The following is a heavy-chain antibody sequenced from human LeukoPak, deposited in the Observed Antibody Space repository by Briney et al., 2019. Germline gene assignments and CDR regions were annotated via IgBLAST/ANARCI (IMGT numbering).Heavy chain of an antibody. J-gene: IGHJ4*02. CDR2: IYYSGST. Sequence: GSLRLSCAASGFTFSSYSMNWVRQAPGKGLEWIGSIYYSGSTYYNPSLKSRVTISVDTSKNQFSLKLSSVTAADTAVYYCAREPLMTTVTTYYFDYWGQGTLVTVSS. V-gene: IGHV4-39*07. CDR1: GFTFSSYS. CDR3: AREPLMTTVTTYYFDY. D-gene: IGHD4-17*01.